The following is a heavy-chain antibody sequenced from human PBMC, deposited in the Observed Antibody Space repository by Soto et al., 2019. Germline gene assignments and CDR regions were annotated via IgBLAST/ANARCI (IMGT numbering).Heavy chain of an antibody. CDR2: IIPIPGTA. V-gene: IGHV1-69*01. CDR3: ARSQGSSTSLEIYYYYYGMDV. J-gene: IGHJ6*02. CDR1: GGTFGSYA. Sequence: QVQLVQSGAEVKKPGSSVKVSCKASGGTFGSYAISWVRQAPGQGLEWMGGIIPIPGTANYAQKFQGRVTIAGDESTSTAYMELSSLRSEDTAVYYCARSQGSSTSLEIYYYYYGMDVWGQGTTVTVSS. D-gene: IGHD2-2*01.